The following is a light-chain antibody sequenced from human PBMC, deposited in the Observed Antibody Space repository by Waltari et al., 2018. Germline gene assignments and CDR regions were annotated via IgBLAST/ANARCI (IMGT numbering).Light chain of an antibody. V-gene: IGLV2-14*03. CDR2: DVS. Sequence: QSALTQPASVSGSPGQSITISCTGTSSDVGAYHSVSWYQQHPGKAPKLMIFDVSNPFSGSKSGNTASLTISGLQAEDEAGYYCSSYISSSTLELFGGGTSLTVL. J-gene: IGLJ2*01. CDR1: SSDVGAYHS. CDR3: SSYISSSTLEL.